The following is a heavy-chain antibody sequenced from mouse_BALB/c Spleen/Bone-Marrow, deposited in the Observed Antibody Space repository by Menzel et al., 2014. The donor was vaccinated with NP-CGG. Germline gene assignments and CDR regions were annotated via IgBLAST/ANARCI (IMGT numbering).Heavy chain of an antibody. J-gene: IGHJ3*01. CDR3: TREGDSPFAY. CDR2: INPSNGGT. Sequence: QVQLKHSGAELVKPGASVKLSCKASGYTFTSYYMYWVKQRPGQGLEWIGEINPSNGGTNFNEKFKSKATLTVDKSSSTXYMQLSSLTSEDSAVYYCTREGDSPFAYWGQGTLVTVSA. D-gene: IGHD2-13*01. V-gene: IGHV1S81*02. CDR1: GYTFTSYY.